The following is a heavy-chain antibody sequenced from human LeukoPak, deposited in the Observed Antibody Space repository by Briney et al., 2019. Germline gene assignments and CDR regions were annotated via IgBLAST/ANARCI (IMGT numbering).Heavy chain of an antibody. CDR3: ARKRVGATSSAFDY. V-gene: IGHV4-31*03. J-gene: IGHJ4*02. D-gene: IGHD1-26*01. Sequence: SQTLSLTCTVSGGSISSGGYYWSWIRQHPGKGLEWIGYIYYSGSTYYNPSLKSRVTISVDTSKNQFSLKLSSVTATDTAVYYCARKRVGATSSAFDYWGQGALGTVSS. CDR1: GGSISSGGYY. CDR2: IYYSGST.